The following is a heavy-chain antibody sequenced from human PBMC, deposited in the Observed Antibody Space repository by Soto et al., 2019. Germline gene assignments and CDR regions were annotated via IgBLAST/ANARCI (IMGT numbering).Heavy chain of an antibody. CDR3: ASQGYFVWLLNWYFDL. CDR1: GFTVSSNY. J-gene: IGHJ2*01. CDR2: IYSGGST. Sequence: EVQLVESGGGLVQPGGSLRLSCAASGFTVSSNYMSWVRQAPGKGLEWVSVIYSGGSTYYADSVKGRFTISRDNSKNTLYLQMNSLRAEDTAVYYCASQGYFVWLLNWYFDLWGRGTLVTVSS. V-gene: IGHV3-66*04. D-gene: IGHD3-9*01.